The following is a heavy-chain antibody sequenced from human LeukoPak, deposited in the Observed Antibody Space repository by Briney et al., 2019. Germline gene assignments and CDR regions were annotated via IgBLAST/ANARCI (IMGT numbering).Heavy chain of an antibody. V-gene: IGHV3-48*01. D-gene: IGHD6-19*01. CDR2: ISSSSSTI. CDR1: GFTFSSYS. Sequence: PGGSLRLSCAASGFTFSSYSMNWVRQAPGKGLEWVSYISSSSSTIYYADSVKGRFTISRDNSKNTLYLQMNSLRAEDTAVYYCARGDSSGWSLEPPGMDVWGQGTTVTVSS. CDR3: ARGDSSGWSLEPPGMDV. J-gene: IGHJ6*02.